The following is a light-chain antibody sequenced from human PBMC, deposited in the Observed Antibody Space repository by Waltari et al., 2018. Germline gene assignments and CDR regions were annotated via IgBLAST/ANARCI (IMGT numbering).Light chain of an antibody. V-gene: IGLV2-14*01. J-gene: IGLJ3*02. Sequence: QSALTQPASVPGSPGQSITISCTGTSSAVRFYNYVSWYQQHPGKAPKLMISDVSERPSGVSNRFSGSKSGNTASLTISGLQAEDEAYYYCNSYAGSSSWVFGGGTKLTVL. CDR2: DVS. CDR1: SSAVRFYNY. CDR3: NSYAGSSSWV.